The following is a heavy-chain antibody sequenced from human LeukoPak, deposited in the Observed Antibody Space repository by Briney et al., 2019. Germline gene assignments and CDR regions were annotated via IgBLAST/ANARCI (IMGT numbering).Heavy chain of an antibody. CDR1: GGSISSYY. V-gene: IGHV4-59*08. J-gene: IGHJ4*02. CDR2: IYYSGST. Sequence: SETLSLTCTVSGGSISSYYWSWIRQPPGKGLEWSGYIYYSGSTNYNPSLKSRVTISVDTSKNQFSLKLSSVTAADTAVYYCARLDFWSGFVFDYWGQGTLVTVSS. CDR3: ARLDFWSGFVFDY. D-gene: IGHD3-3*01.